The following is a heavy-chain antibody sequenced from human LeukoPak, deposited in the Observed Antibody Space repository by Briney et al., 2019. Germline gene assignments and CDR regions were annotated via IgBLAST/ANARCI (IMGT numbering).Heavy chain of an antibody. D-gene: IGHD3-10*01. CDR1: GDSLSNNSVA. CDR2: KYYRSKWYN. CDR3: ARDMDYYGSGNYYNSRWFDH. V-gene: IGHV6-1*01. J-gene: IGHJ5*02. Sequence: SQTLSLTCAISGDSLSNNSVAWRWRRHSPTRGVEWLGSKYYRSKWYNDSAVSVKSRITINPETAKNPSSLQLNSVTPEDTAVYYCARDMDYYGSGNYYNSRWFDHWGQGTLVTVSS.